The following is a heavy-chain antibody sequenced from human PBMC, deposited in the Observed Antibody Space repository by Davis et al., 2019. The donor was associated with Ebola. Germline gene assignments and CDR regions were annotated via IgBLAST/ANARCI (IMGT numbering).Heavy chain of an antibody. J-gene: IGHJ6*02. CDR2: IYYSGST. Sequence: PSETLSLTCTVSGGSINNYYWVWIRQPPGKGLEWIGYIYYSGSTNYNPSLKSRVTISVDTSKNQFSLKLSSVTAADTAVYYCARGRFWSGSYGMDAWGQGTTVTVSS. D-gene: IGHD3-3*01. CDR1: GGSINNYY. CDR3: ARGRFWSGSYGMDA. V-gene: IGHV4-59*08.